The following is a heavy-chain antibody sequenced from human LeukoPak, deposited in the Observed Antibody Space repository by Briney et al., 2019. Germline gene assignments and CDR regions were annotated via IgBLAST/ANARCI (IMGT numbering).Heavy chain of an antibody. CDR3: ARHRAYSSSSPFDY. D-gene: IGHD6-6*01. J-gene: IGHJ4*02. V-gene: IGHV4-59*08. CDR1: GGSISSLY. Sequence: PSETLSLTCSVSGGSISSLYWSWIRQPPGKGLEWIGYIYYTGSTDYNPSLKSRVTMFVDMSKNQFSLRLSSVTAADAAVYYCARHRAYSSSSPFDYWGQGTLVTVSS. CDR2: IYYTGST.